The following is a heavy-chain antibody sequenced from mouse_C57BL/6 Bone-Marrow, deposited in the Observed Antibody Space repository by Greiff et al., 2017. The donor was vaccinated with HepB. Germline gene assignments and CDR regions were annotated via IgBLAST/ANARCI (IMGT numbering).Heavy chain of an antibody. CDR3: ARRGGDY. V-gene: IGHV5-12*01. CDR2: ISNGGGST. CDR1: GFTFSDYY. Sequence: VKVEESGGGLVQPGGSLKLSCAASGFTFSDYYMYWVRQTPEKRLELVAYISNGGGSTYYPDTVKGRFTISRDNAKNTLYRQISRLKSEDTAMYYCARRGGDYWGQGTTLTVSS. J-gene: IGHJ2*01.